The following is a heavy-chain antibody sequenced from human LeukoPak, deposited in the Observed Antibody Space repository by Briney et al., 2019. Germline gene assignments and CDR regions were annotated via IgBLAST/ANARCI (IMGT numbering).Heavy chain of an antibody. CDR3: ARSFGGGGLFDY. Sequence: SQTLSLTCTVSGGSISSGGYYWSWIRQPPGKGLEWIGYIYHSESTYYNPSLKSRVTISVDRSKNQFSLKLSSVTAADTTVYYCARSFGGGGLFDYWGQGTLVTVSS. V-gene: IGHV4-30-2*01. CDR2: IYHSEST. D-gene: IGHD3-3*01. J-gene: IGHJ4*02. CDR1: GGSISSGGYY.